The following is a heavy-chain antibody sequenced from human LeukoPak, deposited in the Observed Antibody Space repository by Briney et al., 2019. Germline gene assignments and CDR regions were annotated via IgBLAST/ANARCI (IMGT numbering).Heavy chain of an antibody. CDR2: IRGSGDRT. CDR3: AKNVREADWYYYYMDV. CDR1: GFTFSSYA. V-gene: IGHV3-23*01. D-gene: IGHD3-9*01. Sequence: GGSLRLSCAASGFTFSSYAMSWVRQAPGKGLEWVSAIRGSGDRTHYADSVKGRFTISRDNSKNTLYLQMNSLRAEDTAVYYCAKNVREADWYYYYMDVWGKGTTVTVSS. J-gene: IGHJ6*03.